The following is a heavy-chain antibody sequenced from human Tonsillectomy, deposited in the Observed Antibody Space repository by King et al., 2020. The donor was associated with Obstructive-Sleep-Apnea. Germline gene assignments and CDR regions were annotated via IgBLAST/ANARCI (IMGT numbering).Heavy chain of an antibody. CDR2: IKSKTDGGTT. Sequence: VQLVESGGGLVEPGGSLRLSCAASGFTFSNAWMIWVRQAPRQGLEWVGRIKSKTDGGTTHCAAPVSGRFSISRDDARSTAYLQLNSLRTEDTAVYYCTTGLRDSSGGYHGDDAFDIWGQGTMVTVSS. CDR1: GFTFSNAW. V-gene: IGHV3-15*01. CDR3: TTGLRDSSGGYHGDDAFDI. D-gene: IGHD2-15*01. J-gene: IGHJ3*02.